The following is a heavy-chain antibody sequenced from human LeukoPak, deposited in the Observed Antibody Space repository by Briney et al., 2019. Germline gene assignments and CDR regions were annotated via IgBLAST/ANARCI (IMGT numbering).Heavy chain of an antibody. J-gene: IGHJ4*02. D-gene: IGHD3-16*01. V-gene: IGHV1-8*01. CDR1: AYTFTSYD. Sequence: ASVKVSCKASAYTFTSYDINWGGQATGQGLEWMGWMNPNSGNTGYAQKFQGRVSMTRNTSISTAYMELSSLRSEDTAVYYCAREFYTDDYWGQETLVTVSS. CDR2: MNPNSGNT. CDR3: AREFYTDDY.